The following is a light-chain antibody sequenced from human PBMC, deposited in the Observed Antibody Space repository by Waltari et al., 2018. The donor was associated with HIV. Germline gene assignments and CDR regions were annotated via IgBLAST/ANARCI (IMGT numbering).Light chain of an antibody. Sequence: DIQMTQSPSSRSASVGDRVTITCRASQAISNYLAWYQQKPGKVPKVLNYGTSSLQSGVPSRFTGSRSGTEFTLTISSLQPEDVATYYCQSYKSAPFAFGRGTRVEIK. CDR3: QSYKSAPFA. V-gene: IGKV1-27*01. CDR1: QAISNY. CDR2: GTS. J-gene: IGKJ4*01.